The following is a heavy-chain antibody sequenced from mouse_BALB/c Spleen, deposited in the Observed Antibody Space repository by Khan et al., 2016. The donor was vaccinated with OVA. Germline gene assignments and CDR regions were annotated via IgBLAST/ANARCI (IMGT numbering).Heavy chain of an antibody. Sequence: EVQLVESGPSLVKPSQSLSLTCSVTGDSITRGYWNWIRKFPGNKLDYMGYISYSGNTYCNPSLKSRISITRDTSKNQYYLQLNSVTTEDTATYYCACELRGFAYWGQGTLVTVSA. J-gene: IGHJ3*01. CDR3: ACELRGFAY. CDR1: GDSITRGY. CDR2: ISYSGNT. V-gene: IGHV3-8*02. D-gene: IGHD1-1*01.